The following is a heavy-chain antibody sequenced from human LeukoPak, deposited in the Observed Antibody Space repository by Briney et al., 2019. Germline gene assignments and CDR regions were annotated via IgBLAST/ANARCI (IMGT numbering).Heavy chain of an antibody. J-gene: IGHJ4*02. CDR2: IYSGGST. D-gene: IGHD3-10*01. V-gene: IGHV3-53*01. CDR3: ARGESGSVFDY. CDR1: GFTVSSNY. Sequence: GGSLRLSCAASGFTVSSNYMSWVRQAPGKGLEWVSVIYSGGSTYYADSVKGRFTISRDDSKNTLYLQMNSLRAEDTAVYYCARGESGSVFDYWGQGTLVTVSS.